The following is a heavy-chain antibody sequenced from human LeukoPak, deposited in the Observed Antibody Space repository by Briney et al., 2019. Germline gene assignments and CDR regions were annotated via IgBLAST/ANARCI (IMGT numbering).Heavy chain of an antibody. CDR3: ARRHSGTYAY. V-gene: IGHV4-39*01. D-gene: IGHD1-26*01. CDR1: GASISGSSYY. Sequence: SETLSLTCTVSGASISGSSYYWGWIRQSPGKGLEWIGSINYSGSTDYNPSLKSRVTISVDTSKNQFSLKVTSVTAADTAVYYCARRHSGTYAYWGQGTLVTVSS. CDR2: INYSGST. J-gene: IGHJ4*02.